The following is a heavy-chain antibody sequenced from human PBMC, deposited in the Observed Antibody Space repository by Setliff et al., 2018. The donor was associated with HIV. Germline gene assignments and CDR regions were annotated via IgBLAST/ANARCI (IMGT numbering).Heavy chain of an antibody. CDR3: ARGRLMGSSVLFFDF. Sequence: SETLSLTCDVSGDSFTTTSHSWAWLRQPAGRGLEWIGHVYSRGSTDYNPSLASRVSILMSTSEIQFSLTLNSVTAADTAKYYCARGRLMGSSVLFFDFWGQGILVTVSS. D-gene: IGHD2-21*01. J-gene: IGHJ4*02. CDR2: VYSRGST. V-gene: IGHV4-61*09. CDR1: GDSFTTTSHS.